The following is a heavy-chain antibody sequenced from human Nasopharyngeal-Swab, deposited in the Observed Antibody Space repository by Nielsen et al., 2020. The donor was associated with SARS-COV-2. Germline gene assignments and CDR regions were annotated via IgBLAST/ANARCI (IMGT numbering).Heavy chain of an antibody. CDR1: GFTFSDHY. J-gene: IGHJ6*02. CDR2: ISPSSSDT. CDR3: ARGHYGLDV. V-gene: IGHV3-11*06. Sequence: LKISCAASGFTFSDHYMTWIRQAPGKGLEWVLYISPSSSDTNYADSVKGRFTISRDNAKNSLYPQMNSLRAEDTAVYYCARGHYGLDVWGQGTTVTVSS.